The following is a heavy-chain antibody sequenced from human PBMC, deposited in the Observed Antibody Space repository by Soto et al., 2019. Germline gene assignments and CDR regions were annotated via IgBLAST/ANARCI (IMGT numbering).Heavy chain of an antibody. D-gene: IGHD6-19*01. CDR1: GFTFSSYW. J-gene: IGHJ4*02. Sequence: GGSLRLSCAASGFTFSSYWMHWVRQTPGKGLVWVSRIDITGSTTTYADSVKGRFTISRDNANNILYLQMNSLRAEDTAVYYRARDQTMAGPTTFDYCGQGTLVTVSS. CDR3: ARDQTMAGPTTFDY. V-gene: IGHV3-74*01. CDR2: IDITGSTT.